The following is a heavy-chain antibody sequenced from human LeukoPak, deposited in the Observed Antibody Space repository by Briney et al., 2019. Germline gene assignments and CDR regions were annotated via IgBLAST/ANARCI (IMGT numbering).Heavy chain of an antibody. V-gene: IGHV1-69*13. CDR2: IIPIFGTA. CDR1: GGTFSSYA. Sequence: SVKVSCKASGGTFSSYAISWVRQTPGQGLEWIGGIIPIFGTANYAQKFQGRVTITADESTSTAYMELSSLRSEDTAVYYCARDDLRSSSWYGSFDYWGQGTLVTVSS. CDR3: ARDDLRSSSWYGSFDY. D-gene: IGHD6-13*01. J-gene: IGHJ4*02.